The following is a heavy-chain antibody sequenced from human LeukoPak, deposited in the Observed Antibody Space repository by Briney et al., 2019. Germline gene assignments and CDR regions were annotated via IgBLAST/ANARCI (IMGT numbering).Heavy chain of an antibody. CDR3: ARDRNRSYYMDV. D-gene: IGHD3-16*02. J-gene: IGHJ6*03. CDR2: ISGSGGST. CDR1: GFTFSSYA. Sequence: GGSLRLSCAASGFTFSSYAMSWVRQAPGKGLEWVSAISGSGGSTYYADSVKGRFTISRDNSKNTLYLQMNSLRAEDTAVYYCARDRNRSYYMDVWGKGTTVTVSS. V-gene: IGHV3-23*01.